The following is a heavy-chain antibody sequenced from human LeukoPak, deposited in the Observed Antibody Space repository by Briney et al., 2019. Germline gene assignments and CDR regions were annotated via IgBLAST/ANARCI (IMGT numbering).Heavy chain of an antibody. CDR3: ARRSPLRQWPTPGFDY. CDR1: GFTISGYG. Sequence: PGGSLRLACAASGFTISGYGMNWVCQAPGKGLERVAYISSSSGTIYYADSVKGRFTISRDNAKNSLYLQMNSLRAEDTAVYYCARRSPLRQWPTPGFDYWGQGTLVTVSS. J-gene: IGHJ4*02. V-gene: IGHV3-48*01. D-gene: IGHD6-19*01. CDR2: ISSSSGTI.